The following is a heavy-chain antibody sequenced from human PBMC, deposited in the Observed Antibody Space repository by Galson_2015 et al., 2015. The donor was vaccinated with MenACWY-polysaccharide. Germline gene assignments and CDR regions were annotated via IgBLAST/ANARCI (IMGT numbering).Heavy chain of an antibody. CDR3: ARGYYGSGSYYKGPWDY. CDR1: GFTFDDYA. D-gene: IGHD3-10*01. Sequence: SLRLSCAASGFTFDDYAMHWVRRAPGKGLEWVSGISWNSGSIGYADSVKGRFTISRDNAKNSLYLQMNSLRAEDTALYYCARGYYGSGSYYKGPWDYWGQGTLVTVSS. J-gene: IGHJ4*02. CDR2: ISWNSGSI. V-gene: IGHV3-9*01.